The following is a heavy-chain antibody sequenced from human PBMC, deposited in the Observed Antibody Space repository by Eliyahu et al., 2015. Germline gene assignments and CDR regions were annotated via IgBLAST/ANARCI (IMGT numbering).Heavy chain of an antibody. J-gene: IGHJ4*02. CDR1: GFSLSTGGXX. CDR3: ARTTIFGGYLDY. V-gene: IGHV2-70*04. Sequence: QVTLTESGPALVKPTQTLTLTXTFSGFSLSTGGXXXSXIRQPPGKALEWLARIDWDDGKFYSTSLKTRLTISKDTSKNQVVLTMTNMDPVDTATYYCARTTIFGGYLDYWGQGTLVTVSS. CDR2: IDWDDGK. D-gene: IGHD3-9*01.